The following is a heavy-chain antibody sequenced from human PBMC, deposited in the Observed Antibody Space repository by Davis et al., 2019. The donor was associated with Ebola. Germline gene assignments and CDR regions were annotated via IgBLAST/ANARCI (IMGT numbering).Heavy chain of an antibody. CDR1: GFTFSSYE. Sequence: GGSLRLSCAASGFTFSSYEMNWVRQAPGKGLEWVSSISSSSSYIYYADSVKGRFTISRDNSKNTLYLQMNSLRAEDTAVYYCARDLKKYYYYGMDVWGQGTTVTVSS. V-gene: IGHV3-21*01. J-gene: IGHJ6*02. CDR3: ARDLKKYYYYGMDV. CDR2: ISSSSSYI.